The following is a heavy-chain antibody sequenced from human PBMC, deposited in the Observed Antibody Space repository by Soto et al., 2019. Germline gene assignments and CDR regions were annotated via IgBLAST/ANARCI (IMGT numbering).Heavy chain of an antibody. Sequence: ASVKVSCKASGYTFTSYYMHWVRQAPGQGLEWMGIINPSGSSTSYAQKFQGRVTMTRDTSTSTVYMELSSLRSEDTAVYYCARDKEYCGGDCYSRSYYYYMDVWGKGTTVTVSS. CDR3: ARDKEYCGGDCYSRSYYYYMDV. D-gene: IGHD2-21*01. CDR2: INPSGSST. CDR1: GYTFTSYY. J-gene: IGHJ6*03. V-gene: IGHV1-46*03.